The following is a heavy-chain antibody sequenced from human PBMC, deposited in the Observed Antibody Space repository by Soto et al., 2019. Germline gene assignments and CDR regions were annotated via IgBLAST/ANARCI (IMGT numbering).Heavy chain of an antibody. V-gene: IGHV3-53*01. Sequence: XVWLRLSCAACGFSFSSNYMSWVRQAPGKGLEWVSVIYSGGSTYYADSVKGRFTISRDNSKNTLYLQMNSLRAEDTAVYYCARDLVVVPAATYFRTDQTGYYYYGMDVWGQGTTVTCSS. CDR1: GFSFSSNY. J-gene: IGHJ6*02. CDR2: IYSGGST. D-gene: IGHD2-2*01. CDR3: ARDLVVVPAATYFRTDQTGYYYYGMDV.